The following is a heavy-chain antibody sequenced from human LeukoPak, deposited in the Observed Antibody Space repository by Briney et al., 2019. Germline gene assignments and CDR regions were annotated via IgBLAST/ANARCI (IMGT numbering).Heavy chain of an antibody. V-gene: IGHV3-23*01. D-gene: IGHD3-16*02. CDR1: GFTFSSYA. CDR3: AEDRWGSYPEN. Sequence: GSLRLSCAASGFTFSSYATTWVRQAPGKGLEWVATISDNGGRTYYADSVKGRFTISRDNSKNTLYLQMNSLRAGDTAVYYCAEDRWGSYPENWGQGTLVTVSS. CDR2: ISDNGGRT. J-gene: IGHJ4*02.